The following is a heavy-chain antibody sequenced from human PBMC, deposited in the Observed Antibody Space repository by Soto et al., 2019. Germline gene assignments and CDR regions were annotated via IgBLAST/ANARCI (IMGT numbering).Heavy chain of an antibody. D-gene: IGHD3-3*01. CDR1: GFTFNSFG. V-gene: IGHV3-33*01. J-gene: IGHJ6*02. CDR2: IWHDGTNR. CDR3: ARTGLQIIQATSYYYGLDV. Sequence: QVQLVESGGGVVQPGTSLRVSCEASGFTFNSFGMHWVRQAPGKGLEWVAMIWHDGTNRYYVDSVKGRFTISRDNSKDTLYLQMNNLRAEDTAVYYCARTGLQIIQATSYYYGLDVWGQGTTVTVSS.